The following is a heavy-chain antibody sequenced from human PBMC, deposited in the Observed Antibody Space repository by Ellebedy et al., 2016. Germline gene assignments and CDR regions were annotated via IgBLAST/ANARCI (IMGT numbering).Heavy chain of an antibody. D-gene: IGHD1-26*01. CDR3: AKDPPIVGAAPGYFQH. Sequence: GESLKISXKGSGYSFTIYWIGWVRQMPGKGLEWMGSIYPGDSDTRYSPSFQGRVTISRDNSKNTLYLQMNSLRAEDTAVYYCAKDPPIVGAAPGYFQHWGQGTLVTVSS. V-gene: IGHV5-51*01. J-gene: IGHJ1*01. CDR1: GYSFTIYW. CDR2: IYPGDSDT.